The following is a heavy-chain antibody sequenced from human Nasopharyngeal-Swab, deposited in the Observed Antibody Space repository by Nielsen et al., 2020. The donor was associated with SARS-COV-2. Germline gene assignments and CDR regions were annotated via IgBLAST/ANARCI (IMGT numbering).Heavy chain of an antibody. V-gene: IGHV3-74*01. CDR2: INSDGSTT. D-gene: IGHD5-18*01. CDR3: ATTLRGNSDGRY. J-gene: IGHJ4*02. Sequence: LKISCAASGFTFSSYWMHWVRQAPGKGLVWVSRINSDGSTTNYADSVKGRFTISRDNAKNTLYLQMNSLRPEDTAVYYCATTLRGNSDGRYWGQGTLVTVSS. CDR1: GFTFSSYW.